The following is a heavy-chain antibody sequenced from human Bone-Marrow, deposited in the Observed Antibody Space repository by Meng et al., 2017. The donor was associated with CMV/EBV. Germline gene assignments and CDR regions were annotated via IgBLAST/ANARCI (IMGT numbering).Heavy chain of an antibody. V-gene: IGHV3-23*01. J-gene: IGHJ4*02. CDR2: INAGGDRT. D-gene: IGHD6-19*01. Sequence: GESLKISCAASGFIFTNYAMSWVRQAPGKGLEWVSLINAGGDRTHYADSVKGRFTISRDDCKNTLFLQMNSLRVEDTALYDCARDLDSSGRFDEDFWGQGTVVTVSS. CDR3: ARDLDSSGRFDEDF. CDR1: GFIFTNYA.